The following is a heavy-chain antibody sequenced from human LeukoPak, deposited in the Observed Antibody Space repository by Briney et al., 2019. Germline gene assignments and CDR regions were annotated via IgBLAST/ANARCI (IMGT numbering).Heavy chain of an antibody. V-gene: IGHV4-39*01. J-gene: IGHJ4*02. Sequence: PSETLSLTCTVSGGSLSSSSYYWGWLRQPPGTGLEWIGSIYYSGSTYYNPSLKSRVTISVDTSKNQFSLKLSSVTAADTAVYYCARQSTDTYYDFWSGYYPFDYWGQGTLVTVSS. CDR2: IYYSGST. CDR3: ARQSTDTYYDFWSGYYPFDY. CDR1: GGSLSSSSYY. D-gene: IGHD3-3*01.